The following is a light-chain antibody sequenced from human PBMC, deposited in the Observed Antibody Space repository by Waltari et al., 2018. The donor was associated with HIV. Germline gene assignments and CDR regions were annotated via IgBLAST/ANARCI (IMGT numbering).Light chain of an antibody. Sequence: EIVMTQSPATLSVSPGERATLSCRASQSISNNLAWYQQKPGQAPRLLIYGASTRATGIPARFSGSGSGTEFTLTISSLQSEDFAVYYCQQNSYWLPITFGQGTRLEI. J-gene: IGKJ5*01. CDR2: GAS. CDR1: QSISNN. CDR3: QQNSYWLPIT. V-gene: IGKV3-15*01.